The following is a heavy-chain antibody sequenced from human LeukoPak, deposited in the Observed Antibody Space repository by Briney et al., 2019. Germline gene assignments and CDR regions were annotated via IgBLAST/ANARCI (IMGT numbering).Heavy chain of an antibody. Sequence: SVKVSCKASGGTFSSYAISWVRQAPGQGLEWMGRIIPIFGTANYAQKFQGRVTITADESTSTAYMELSSLRSEDTAVYYCARDRDDYRPDDAFDIWGQGTMVTVSS. J-gene: IGHJ3*02. CDR3: ARDRDDYRPDDAFDI. D-gene: IGHD4-11*01. CDR2: IIPIFGTA. V-gene: IGHV1-69*15. CDR1: GGTFSSYA.